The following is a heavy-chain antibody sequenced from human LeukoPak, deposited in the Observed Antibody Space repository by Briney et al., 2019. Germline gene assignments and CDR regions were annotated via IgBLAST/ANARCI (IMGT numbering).Heavy chain of an antibody. V-gene: IGHV4-59*01. Sequence: SETLSLTCTVSGGSISSYYWSWIRQPPGKGLEWIGYIYYSGSTNYNPSLKSRVTISVDTSKNQFSLKLSSVTAADTAVYYCARAAPPEMATIPWFDPWGQGTLVTVSS. J-gene: IGHJ5*02. CDR3: ARAAPPEMATIPWFDP. D-gene: IGHD5-24*01. CDR1: GGSISSYY. CDR2: IYYSGST.